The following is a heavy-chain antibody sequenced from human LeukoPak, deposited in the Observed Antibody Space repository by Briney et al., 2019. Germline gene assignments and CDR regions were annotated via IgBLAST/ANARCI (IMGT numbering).Heavy chain of an antibody. CDR1: GYTFTNYA. CDR2: INAGHGKT. CDR3: ARGAGFAEPLPEY. V-gene: IGHV1-3*01. J-gene: IGHJ4*02. Sequence: ASVKGSCKASGYTFTNYAIQWVRKPPGQSLEWMGWINAGHGKTKYSQKFQGRVTITRDTSASTAYMELSSLRSEDTAVYYCARGAGFAEPLPEYWGQGTLLTVSS. D-gene: IGHD1-14*01.